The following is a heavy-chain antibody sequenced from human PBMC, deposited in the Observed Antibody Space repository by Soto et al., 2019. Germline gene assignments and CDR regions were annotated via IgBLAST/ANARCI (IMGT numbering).Heavy chain of an antibody. CDR3: ARNVASSTSSGPGY. D-gene: IGHD6-19*01. Sequence: SETLSLTCAVSGGSISSGSYSGSWTRQPPGKGLEWIGYIYHSGSTYYNPSLKSRVTISVDKSKNQFSLNLTSVTAAATAVYFGARNVASSTSSGPGYWGQGTLGTVSS. J-gene: IGHJ4*02. CDR1: GGSISSGSYS. V-gene: IGHV4-30-2*01. CDR2: IYHSGST.